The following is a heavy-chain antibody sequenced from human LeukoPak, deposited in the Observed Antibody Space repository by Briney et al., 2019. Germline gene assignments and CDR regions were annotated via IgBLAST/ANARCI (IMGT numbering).Heavy chain of an antibody. D-gene: IGHD2-2*01. CDR1: GFTFSSYW. Sequence: GGSLRLSCAASGFTFSSYWMSWVRQAPGKGLEWVANIKQDGSEKYYVDSVKGRFTISRDNAKNSLYLQMNSLRAEDTAVYYCARDTGAKYQSSYYFDYWGQGTLVTASS. CDR3: ARDTGAKYQSSYYFDY. J-gene: IGHJ4*02. CDR2: IKQDGSEK. V-gene: IGHV3-7*01.